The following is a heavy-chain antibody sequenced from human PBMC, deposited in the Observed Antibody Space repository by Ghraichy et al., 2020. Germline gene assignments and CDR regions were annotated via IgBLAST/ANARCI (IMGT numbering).Heavy chain of an antibody. CDR1: GFTFSSYA. CDR3: AKARDGSSLYLFDP. D-gene: IGHD6-13*01. V-gene: IGHV3-23*01. CDR2: ISDSDGRT. Sequence: GGSLRLSCAASGFTFSSYAMSWVRQAPGKGLEWVSGISDSDGRTSYADALKGRFTISRDNTKSTLYLQMNSLRGEDTAVYYCAKARDGSSLYLFDPWGQGTLVTVSS. J-gene: IGHJ5*02.